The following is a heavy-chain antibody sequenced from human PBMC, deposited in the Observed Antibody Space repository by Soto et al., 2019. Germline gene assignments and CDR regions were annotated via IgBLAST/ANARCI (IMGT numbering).Heavy chain of an antibody. CDR3: ASRKSSPYFDY. D-gene: IGHD3-10*01. CDR2: IYYSGST. J-gene: IGHJ4*02. Sequence: PSETLSLTCTVSGGSISSGDYYWSWIRQPPGKGLEWIGNIYYSGSTYYNPPLKSRVTISVDTSKNQFSLKLSSVTAADTAVYYCASRKSSPYFDYWGQGTLVTVS. V-gene: IGHV4-30-4*01. CDR1: GGSISSGDYY.